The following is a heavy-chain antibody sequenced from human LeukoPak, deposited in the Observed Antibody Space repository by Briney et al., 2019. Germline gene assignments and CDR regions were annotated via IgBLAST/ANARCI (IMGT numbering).Heavy chain of an antibody. D-gene: IGHD2-15*01. CDR3: ARGGGGGKYPFDY. J-gene: IGHJ4*02. Sequence: GGTLRLSCAASGFTFSSYEMNWVLQPPAKGLEGSSYISGNDWTIYYADSLKGRFTISRDNAKNSLYLQMISLSAEDTAVYYCARGGGGGKYPFDYWGQGTLVTVSS. CDR1: GFTFSSYE. CDR2: ISGNDWTI. V-gene: IGHV3-48*03.